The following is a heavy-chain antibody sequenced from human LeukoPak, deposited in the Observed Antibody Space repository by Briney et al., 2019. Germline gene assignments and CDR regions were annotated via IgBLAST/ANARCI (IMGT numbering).Heavy chain of an antibody. CDR2: ISGSGSST. D-gene: IGHD3-10*01. CDR3: AKDVPLYGSGSYYSGAFDY. V-gene: IGHV3-23*01. Sequence: PGESLRLSCAASGFTFSSYAMSWVRQPPGKGLEWVSAISGSGSSTYYADSGKCRFTISRDNSRNTLYLQMNSLRAEDTAVYYCAKDVPLYGSGSYYSGAFDYWGQGTLVTVSS. CDR1: GFTFSSYA. J-gene: IGHJ4*02.